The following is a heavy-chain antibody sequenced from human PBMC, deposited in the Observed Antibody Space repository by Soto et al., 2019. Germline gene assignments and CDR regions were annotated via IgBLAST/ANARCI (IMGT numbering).Heavy chain of an antibody. CDR1: GYTFTTYG. CDR3: ARGPTDYYDNSGNYFLDY. V-gene: IGHV1-18*01. CDR2: ISTYNGNT. D-gene: IGHD3-22*01. Sequence: QVQLVQSGAEVKKPGASVKVSCKASGYTFTTYGMSWVRQAPGQGLDRMGWISTYNGNTKYAERHQGRVTMTTDTTTSTAYMELRSLRSDDTAVYYCARGPTDYYDNSGNYFLDYWGQGTLVTVSS. J-gene: IGHJ4*02.